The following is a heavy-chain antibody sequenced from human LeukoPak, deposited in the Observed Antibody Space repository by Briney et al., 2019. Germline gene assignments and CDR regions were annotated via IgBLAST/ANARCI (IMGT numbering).Heavy chain of an antibody. CDR2: ISAYNGNT. V-gene: IGHV1-18*01. CDR3: ARDRTPHYYYDSSGYLDY. J-gene: IGHJ4*02. Sequence: ASVKVSCKASGYTFTSYGISWVRQAPGQGLEWMGWISAYNGNTNYAQKLQGRVTMTTDASTSTAYMELRSLRSDDTAVYYCARDRTPHYYYDSSGYLDYWGQGTLVTVSS. CDR1: GYTFTSYG. D-gene: IGHD3-22*01.